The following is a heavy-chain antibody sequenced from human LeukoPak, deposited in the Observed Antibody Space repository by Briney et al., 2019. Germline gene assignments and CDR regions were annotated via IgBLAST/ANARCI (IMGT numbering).Heavy chain of an antibody. CDR3: ARDLRNTREIEFDP. Sequence: ASVKVSCKASGGTFISYAISWVRQAPGQGLEWMGIINPNLATAAYAQNFKGSVTMTSDTSTSTVYLELNSLKSEDTAVYYCARDLRNTREIEFDPWGQGTLVTVSS. CDR2: INPNLATA. J-gene: IGHJ5*02. D-gene: IGHD5-24*01. V-gene: IGHV1-46*01. CDR1: GGTFISYA.